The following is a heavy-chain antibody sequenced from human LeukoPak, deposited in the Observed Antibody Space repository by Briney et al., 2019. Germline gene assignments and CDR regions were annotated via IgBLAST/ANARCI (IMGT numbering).Heavy chain of an antibody. CDR1: GGTFSSYA. J-gene: IGHJ3*02. Sequence: SVKVSCKASGGTFSSYAISWVRQAPGQGLEWMGGVIPIFGTANYAQKFQGRVTITADESTSTAYMELSSLRSEDTAVYYCARRDSPARAFDIWGQGTMVTVSS. CDR3: ARRDSPARAFDI. V-gene: IGHV1-69*13. CDR2: VIPIFGTA. D-gene: IGHD3-22*01.